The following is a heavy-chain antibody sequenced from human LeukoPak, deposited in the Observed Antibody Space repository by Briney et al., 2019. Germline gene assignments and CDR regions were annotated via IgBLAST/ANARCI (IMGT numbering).Heavy chain of an antibody. Sequence: GGSLRPSCAASGFTFSSYSMNWVRQAPGKGLEWVSYIRSSGSPTYYADSVKGRFTISRDNAKNSLYLQMNSLRDEDTAVYYCVRGPDALDFWGQGTPVTVSS. CDR3: VRGPDALDF. CDR1: GFTFSSYS. CDR2: IRSSGSPT. V-gene: IGHV3-48*02. J-gene: IGHJ4*02.